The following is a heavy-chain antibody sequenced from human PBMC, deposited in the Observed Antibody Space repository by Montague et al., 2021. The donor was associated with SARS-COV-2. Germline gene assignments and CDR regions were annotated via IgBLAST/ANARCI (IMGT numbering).Heavy chain of an antibody. CDR2: IYTSGST. V-gene: IGHV4-4*07. Sequence: SETLSLTCTVSGGSISSYYWSWIRQPAGKGLEWIGRIYTSGSTNYNPSLESRVTMSVDTSKNQFSLKLSSVTAADTAVYYCAREAWFGDKTSASEYYGTDVGGQGTTVTVSS. J-gene: IGHJ6*02. CDR3: AREAWFGDKTSASEYYGTDV. CDR1: GGSISSYY. D-gene: IGHD3-10*01.